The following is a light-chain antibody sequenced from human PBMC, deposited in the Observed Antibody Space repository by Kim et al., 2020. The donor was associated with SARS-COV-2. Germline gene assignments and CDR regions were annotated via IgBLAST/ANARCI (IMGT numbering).Light chain of an antibody. J-gene: IGLJ2*01. CDR3: GTWDSSLSAVL. V-gene: IGLV1-51*01. CDR2: DNN. CDR1: SSNIGNNY. Sequence: GKKVTISCSGSSSNIGNNYVSWYQQLPGTAPKLLIYDNNKRPSGIPDRFSGSKSGTSATLGITGLQTGDEADYYCGTWDSSLSAVLFGGGTQLTVL.